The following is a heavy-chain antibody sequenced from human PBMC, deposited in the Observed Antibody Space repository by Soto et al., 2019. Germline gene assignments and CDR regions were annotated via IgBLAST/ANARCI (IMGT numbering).Heavy chain of an antibody. CDR1: GFTFSSYS. D-gene: IGHD3-22*01. J-gene: IGHJ3*02. CDR2: ISSSSSYI. Sequence: PGGSLRLSCAASGFTFSSYSMNWVRQAPGKGLEWVSSISSSSSYIYYADSVKGRFTISRDNAKNSLYLQMNSLRAEDTAVYYCARGDFYDSSGPFSDAFDIWGQGTMVTV. V-gene: IGHV3-21*01. CDR3: ARGDFYDSSGPFSDAFDI.